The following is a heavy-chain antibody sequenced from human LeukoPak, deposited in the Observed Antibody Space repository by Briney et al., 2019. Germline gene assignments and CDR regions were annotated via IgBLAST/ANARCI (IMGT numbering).Heavy chain of an antibody. J-gene: IGHJ5*02. D-gene: IGHD1-26*01. Sequence: SETLSLTCTVSGGSISSSSYYWGWIRQPPGKGLEWIGSIYHSGSTYCNPSLKSRVTISVDTSKNQFSLKLSSVTAADTAVYYCARRSGSYYNWFDPWGQGTLVTVSS. V-gene: IGHV4-39*01. CDR3: ARRSGSYYNWFDP. CDR1: GGSISSSSYY. CDR2: IYHSGST.